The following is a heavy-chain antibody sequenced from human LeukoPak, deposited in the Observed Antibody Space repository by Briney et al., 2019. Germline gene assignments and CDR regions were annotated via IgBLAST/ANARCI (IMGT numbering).Heavy chain of an antibody. J-gene: IGHJ6*03. D-gene: IGHD2-2*01. CDR2: INPNSGGT. CDR1: GYTFTSYG. V-gene: IGHV1-2*02. Sequence: ASVKVSCKASGYTFTSYGISWVRQAPGQGLEWMGWINPNSGGTNYAQKFQGRVTMTRDTSISTAYMELSRLRSDDTAVYYCARDTGCSSTSCLYYYMDVWGKGTTVTVSS. CDR3: ARDTGCSSTSCLYYYMDV.